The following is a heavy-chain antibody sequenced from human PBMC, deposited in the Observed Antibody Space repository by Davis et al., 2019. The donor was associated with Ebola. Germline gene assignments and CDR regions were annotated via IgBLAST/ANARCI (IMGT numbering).Heavy chain of an antibody. D-gene: IGHD5-18*01. CDR2: ISYDGSNK. Sequence: GESLKISCAASGFTFSSYAMHWVRQAPGKGLEWVAVISYDGSNKYYADSVKGRFTISRDNSKNTLYLQMSSLRAEDTAVYYCARDPDTAMASDAFDIWGQGTMVTVSS. CDR3: ARDPDTAMASDAFDI. CDR1: GFTFSSYA. V-gene: IGHV3-30*04. J-gene: IGHJ3*02.